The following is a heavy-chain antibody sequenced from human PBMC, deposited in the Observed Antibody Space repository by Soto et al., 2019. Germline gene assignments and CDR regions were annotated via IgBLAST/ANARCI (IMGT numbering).Heavy chain of an antibody. CDR2: ISGSGGST. CDR1: GFTFSSYA. D-gene: IGHD1-7*01. J-gene: IGHJ6*03. Sequence: GGSLRLSCAASGFTFSSYAMSWVRQAPGKGLEWVSAISGSGGSTYYADSVKGRFTISRDNVKNSLYLQMNSLRDEDTAVYYCAGTSSLQWYYMDVWDKGTTVTVSS. CDR3: AGTSSLQWYYMDV. V-gene: IGHV3-23*01.